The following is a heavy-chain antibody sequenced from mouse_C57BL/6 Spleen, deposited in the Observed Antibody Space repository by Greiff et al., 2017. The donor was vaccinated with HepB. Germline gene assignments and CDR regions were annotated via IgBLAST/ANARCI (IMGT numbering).Heavy chain of an antibody. D-gene: IGHD1-2*01. CDR1: GYSISSGYG. V-gene: IGHV3-2*02. J-gene: IGHJ2*01. CDR3: ARTARIKY. CDR2: ISYSGST. Sequence: DVQLQESGPGLVKPSQSLSLTCTVTGYSISSGYGWNWIRQFPGNKLEWMGYISYSGSTNYNPSLKSRISITRDTSKNQFFLQLNSVTTEDTATYYCARTARIKYWGKGTTLSVSS.